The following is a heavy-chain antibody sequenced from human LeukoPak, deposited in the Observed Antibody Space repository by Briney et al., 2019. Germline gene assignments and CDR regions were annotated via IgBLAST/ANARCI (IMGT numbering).Heavy chain of an antibody. CDR3: ARDDRGSYSTNAIDY. CDR1: GFTFSSYG. D-gene: IGHD1-26*01. V-gene: IGHV3-33*01. J-gene: IGHJ4*02. CDR2: IWYDGSSQ. Sequence: PGGSLRLSCAASGFTFSSYGMNWVRQAPGKGLEWVAVIWYDGSSQYYADTVKGRFPISRDNSNNTLFLQMNSLRAEDTAVYYCARDDRGSYSTNAIDYWGQGTLVTVSS.